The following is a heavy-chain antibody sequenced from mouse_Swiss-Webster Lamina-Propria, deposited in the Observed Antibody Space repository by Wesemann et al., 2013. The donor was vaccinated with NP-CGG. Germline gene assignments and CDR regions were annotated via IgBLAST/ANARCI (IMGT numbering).Heavy chain of an antibody. Sequence: EVQLVESGGGLVKPGGSLKLSCAASGFTFSDYYMYWVRQTPEKRLEWVATISDGGSYTYYPDSVKGRFTISRDNAKNNLYLQMSSLKSEDTAMYYCAREGYDLYAMDYWGQGNLSHRLL. V-gene: IGHV5-4*02. CDR3: AREGYDLYAMDY. J-gene: IGHJ4*01. D-gene: IGHD2-3*01. CDR1: GFTFSDYY. CDR2: ISDGGSYT.